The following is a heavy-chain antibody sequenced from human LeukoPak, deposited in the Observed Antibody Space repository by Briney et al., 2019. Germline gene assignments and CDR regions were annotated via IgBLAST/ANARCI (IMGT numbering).Heavy chain of an antibody. CDR2: ISYDGSNK. CDR1: GFTFSSYG. J-gene: IGHJ4*02. CDR3: AKDRWVVAITGIGNFDY. Sequence: GGSLRLSCAASGFTFSSYGMHWVRQAPGKGLEWVAVISYDGSNKYYADSVRGRFTISRDNSKNTLYLQMNSLRAEDTAVYYCAKDRWVVAITGIGNFDYWGQGTLVTVSS. V-gene: IGHV3-30*18. D-gene: IGHD3-22*01.